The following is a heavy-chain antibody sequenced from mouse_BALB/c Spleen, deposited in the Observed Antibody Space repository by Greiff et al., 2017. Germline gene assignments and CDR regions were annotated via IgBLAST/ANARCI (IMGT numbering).Heavy chain of an antibody. CDR3: ARRRVPLAMDY. CDR2: ISSGGGST. D-gene: IGHD5-1*01. CDR1: GFAFSSYD. Sequence: EVQLQESGGGLVKPGGSLKLSCAASGFAFSSYDMSWVRQTPEKRLEWVAYISSGGGSTYYPDTVKGRFTISRDNAKNTLYLQMSSLKSEDTAMYYCARRRVPLAMDYWGQGTSVTVSS. J-gene: IGHJ4*01. V-gene: IGHV5-12-1*01.